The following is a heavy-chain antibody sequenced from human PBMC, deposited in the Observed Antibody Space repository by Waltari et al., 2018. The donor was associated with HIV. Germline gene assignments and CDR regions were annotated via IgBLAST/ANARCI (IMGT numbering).Heavy chain of an antibody. D-gene: IGHD6-13*01. V-gene: IGHV4-31*03. J-gene: IGHJ5*02. CDR3: ARDGKQQLGWFDP. Sequence: QVQLQESGPGLVNPSQTLSLTCTVSGGSISSGGYYWSWIRQHPGKGLEWIGYIYYSGSTAYNPSLKSRVTISVDTSKNQFSLKLSSVTAADTAVYYCARDGKQQLGWFDPWGQGTLVTVSS. CDR1: GGSISSGGYY. CDR2: IYYSGST.